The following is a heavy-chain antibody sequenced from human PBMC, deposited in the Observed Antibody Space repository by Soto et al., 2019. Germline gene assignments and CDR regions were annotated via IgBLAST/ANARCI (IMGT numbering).Heavy chain of an antibody. D-gene: IGHD5-12*01. Sequence: PGGSLRLSCAASGFTFSSYSRNWVRQAPGKGLEWVSYISSSSSTIYYADSVKGRFTISRDNAKNSLYLQMNSLRDEDTAVYYCARDGWLRPAGTHRFVPWCQRPLATV. CDR2: ISSSSSTI. J-gene: IGHJ5*02. CDR3: ARDGWLRPAGTHRFVP. V-gene: IGHV3-48*02. CDR1: GFTFSSYS.